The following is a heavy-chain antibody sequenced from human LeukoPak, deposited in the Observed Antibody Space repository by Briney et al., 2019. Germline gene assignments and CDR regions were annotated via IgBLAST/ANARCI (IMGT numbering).Heavy chain of an antibody. CDR2: ITPIFGTA. Sequence: ASVKVSCKSSGGTLSSYAIIWVRQAPGQGLQWIGGITPIFGTANYAQKFQGRVTITADESTSTAYMELGSLRSEDTAVYYCARATAYCGGDCSPYHAFDIWGQGTKVTVSS. J-gene: IGHJ3*02. V-gene: IGHV1-69*01. CDR1: GGTLSSYA. D-gene: IGHD2-21*02. CDR3: ARATAYCGGDCSPYHAFDI.